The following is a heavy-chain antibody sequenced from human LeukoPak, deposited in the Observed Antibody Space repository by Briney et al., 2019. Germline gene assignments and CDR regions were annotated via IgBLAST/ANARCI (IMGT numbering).Heavy chain of an antibody. CDR1: GFTVSNNY. D-gene: IGHD1-26*01. J-gene: IGHJ3*02. CDR3: ASDIVGAPGAFDI. Sequence: GGSLRLSCAVSGFTVSNNYMNWVRQAPGKGLEWVANIKQDGSEKYYVDSVKGRFTISRDNAKNSLYLQMNSLRTEDTALYFCASDIVGAPGAFDIWGHGTMVTVSS. CDR2: IKQDGSEK. V-gene: IGHV3-7*01.